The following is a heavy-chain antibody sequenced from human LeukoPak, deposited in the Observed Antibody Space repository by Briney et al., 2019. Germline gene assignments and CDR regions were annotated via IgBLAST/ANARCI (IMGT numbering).Heavy chain of an antibody. D-gene: IGHD3-22*01. J-gene: IGHJ4*02. V-gene: IGHV3-64*01. CDR1: GFTFSSYA. Sequence: QSGGSLRLSCAASGFTFSSYAMHWVRQAPGKGLEYVSAISSNGGSTYYANSVEGRFTISRDNSKNTLYLQMGSLRAEDMAVYYCARDRVDDSSGYWGYFDYWGQGTLVTVSS. CDR2: ISSNGGST. CDR3: ARDRVDDSSGYWGYFDY.